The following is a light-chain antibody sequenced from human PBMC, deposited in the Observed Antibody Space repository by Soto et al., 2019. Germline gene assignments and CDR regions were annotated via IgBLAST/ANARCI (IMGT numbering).Light chain of an antibody. CDR1: QGIRNF. CDR2: AAS. CDR3: QKYSSVPV. V-gene: IGKV1-27*01. J-gene: IGKJ3*01. Sequence: DIQMTQSPTSLSASVGDRVTITCRASQGIRNFVAWYQQKPGKAPKLLIYAASTLQSGVPSRFSGSGSGTDFTLTINRLQPEDVATYSCQKYSSVPVLGPGTKVEIK.